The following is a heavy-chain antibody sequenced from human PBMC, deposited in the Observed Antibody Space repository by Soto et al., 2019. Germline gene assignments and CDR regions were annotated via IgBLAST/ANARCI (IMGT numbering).Heavy chain of an antibody. CDR1: GGTFSSYA. CDR2: IIPIFGTA. J-gene: IGHJ6*02. V-gene: IGHV1-69*13. D-gene: IGHD3-22*01. CDR3: AVAYYYDSSGYQRTYYYGMDV. Sequence: SVKVSCKASGGTFSSYAISWVRQAPGQGLEWMGGIIPIFGTANYAQKFQGRVTITADESTSTAYMELSSLRSEDTAVYCCAVAYYYDSSGYQRTYYYGMDVWGQGTTVTVSS.